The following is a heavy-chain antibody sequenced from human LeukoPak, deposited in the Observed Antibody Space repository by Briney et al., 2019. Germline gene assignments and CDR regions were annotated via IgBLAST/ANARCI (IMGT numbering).Heavy chain of an antibody. CDR3: ARVTCGGDCRAHYYYYYMDV. CDR1: GGSISSYY. CDR2: IYTRGST. Sequence: SETLSLTCTVSGGSISSYYWSWIRQPAGKGLEWIGRIYTRGSTKYTPSLKSRVTMSVDTSKNQFSLKLSSVTAADTAVYYCARVTCGGDCRAHYYYYYMDVWGKGTTVTISS. D-gene: IGHD2-21*02. J-gene: IGHJ6*03. V-gene: IGHV4-4*07.